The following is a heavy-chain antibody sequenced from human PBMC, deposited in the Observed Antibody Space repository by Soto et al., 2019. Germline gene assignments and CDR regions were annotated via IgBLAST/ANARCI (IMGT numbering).Heavy chain of an antibody. J-gene: IGHJ4*02. CDR3: ARGSAYSTPWSFDS. Sequence: QVKLMQSGAEVKKPGASVRVSCKTSGYTFTRYGIPWVRQAPGQGLEWMGWISGYNGNTKEAEKFQGRVTMTTDTAASTAHMELRSLTSDDTGVYYCARGSAYSTPWSFDSWGQGTLVTVSS. D-gene: IGHD6-13*01. CDR1: GYTFTRYG. V-gene: IGHV1-18*01. CDR2: ISGYNGNT.